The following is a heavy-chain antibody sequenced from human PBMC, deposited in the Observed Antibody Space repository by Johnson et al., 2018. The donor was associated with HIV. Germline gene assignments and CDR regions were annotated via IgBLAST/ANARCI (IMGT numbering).Heavy chain of an antibody. J-gene: IGHJ3*02. Sequence: QVQLVESGGGLIQPGGSLRLSCAVSGFTVSSNYMSWVRQAPGKGLEWVSYISSSGSTLYYADSVKGRITISRANAKNSLYLQMNSLRAADTPVYYCARDSSLYTLSANTYAFDIWGQGTRVTVSS. V-gene: IGHV3-11*04. CDR3: ARDSSLYTLSANTYAFDI. CDR2: ISSSGSTL. D-gene: IGHD2-2*01. CDR1: GFTVSSNY.